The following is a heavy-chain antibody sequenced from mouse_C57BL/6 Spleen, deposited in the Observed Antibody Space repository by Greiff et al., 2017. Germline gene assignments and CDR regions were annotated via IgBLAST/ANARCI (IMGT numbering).Heavy chain of an antibody. CDR1: GFNIKDYY. CDR2: IDPEDGET. V-gene: IGHV14-2*01. J-gene: IGHJ1*03. Sequence: EVQLQQSGAELVKPGASVKLSCTASGFNIKDYYMHWVKQRTEQGLEWIGRIDPEDGETKYAPKFQGKATITADTSSNTAYLQLRSLTSEDTAVYYCARRVITTVVAPDWYFDVWGTGTTVTVSS. D-gene: IGHD1-1*01. CDR3: ARRVITTVVAPDWYFDV.